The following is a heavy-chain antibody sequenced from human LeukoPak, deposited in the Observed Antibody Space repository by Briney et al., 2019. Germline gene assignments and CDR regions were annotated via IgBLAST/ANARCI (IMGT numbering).Heavy chain of an antibody. J-gene: IGHJ4*02. V-gene: IGHV3-30*14. CDR2: ISYDGNNK. D-gene: IGHD3-22*01. CDR1: GFTFSNYV. Sequence: PGRSLRLSCAASGFTFSNYVMHWVRQAPGKGLEWVALISYDGNNKDYADSVKGRFTISRDNSKNTLYLQMNSLRAEDTAMYYCARDQRGRTGSIMMAVLNTGFDYWGQGTLVTVSS. CDR3: ARDQRGRTGSIMMAVLNTGFDY.